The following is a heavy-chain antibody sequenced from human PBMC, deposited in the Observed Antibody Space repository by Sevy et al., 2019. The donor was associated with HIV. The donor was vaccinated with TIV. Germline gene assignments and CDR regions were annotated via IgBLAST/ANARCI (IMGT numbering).Heavy chain of an antibody. CDR2: IVVGSGNT. D-gene: IGHD4-17*01. CDR3: AAASESTVTIGFDY. J-gene: IGHJ4*02. Sequence: SVKVSCKASGFTFTSSAVQWVRQARGQRLEWIGWIVVGSGNTNYAQKFQERVTITRDMSTSTAYMELSSLRSEDTAVYYCAAASESTVTIGFDYWGQGTLVTVSS. V-gene: IGHV1-58*01. CDR1: GFTFTSSA.